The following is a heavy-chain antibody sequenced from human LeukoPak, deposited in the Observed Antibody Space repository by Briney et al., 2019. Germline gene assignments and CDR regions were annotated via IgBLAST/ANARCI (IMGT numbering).Heavy chain of an antibody. CDR3: ARLTARFYDF. CDR1: GGSISSGSYY. Sequence: SETLSLTCTVSGGSISSGSYYWGWIRQPPGKGLEWIGRIYTSGSTNYNPSLKSRVTISVDTPKNQFSLKLSSVTATDTAVYYCARLTARFYDFWSQGTLVTVST. CDR2: IYTSGST. D-gene: IGHD3-3*01. J-gene: IGHJ4*02. V-gene: IGHV4-61*02.